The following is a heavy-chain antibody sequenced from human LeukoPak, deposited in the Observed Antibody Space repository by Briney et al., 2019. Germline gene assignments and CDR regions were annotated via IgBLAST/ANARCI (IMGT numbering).Heavy chain of an antibody. J-gene: IGHJ4*02. CDR3: ARVPLLWFGELSFYFDY. CDR2: ISSSGSTI. V-gene: IGHV3-11*01. D-gene: IGHD3-10*01. Sequence: GGSLRLSCAASGFTFSDYYMSWIRQALGKGLEWVSYISSSGSTIYYADSVKGRFTISRDNAKNSLYLQMNSLRAEDTAVYYCARVPLLWFGELSFYFDYWGQGTLVTVSS. CDR1: GFTFSDYY.